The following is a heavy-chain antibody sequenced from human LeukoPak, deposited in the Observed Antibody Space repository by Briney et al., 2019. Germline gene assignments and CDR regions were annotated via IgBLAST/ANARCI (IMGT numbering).Heavy chain of an antibody. CDR2: IPFDGSHK. Sequence: GGSLRLSCVVSGFTLSDYGIHWVRQAPGRGLQWVAFIPFDGSHKYYADSVKGRFTISRDNSKNTLYLQMNSLRAEDTAVYYCARSGYYGSGSYYDFDYWGQGTLVTVSS. J-gene: IGHJ4*02. CDR3: ARSGYYGSGSYYDFDY. D-gene: IGHD3-10*01. V-gene: IGHV3-30*02. CDR1: GFTLSDYG.